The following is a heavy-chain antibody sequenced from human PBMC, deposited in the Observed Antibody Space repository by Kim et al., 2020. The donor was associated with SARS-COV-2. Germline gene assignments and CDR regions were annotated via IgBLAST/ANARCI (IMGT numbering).Heavy chain of an antibody. D-gene: IGHD1-26*01. CDR1: GFTFSTYA. CDR2: ISYDGTTE. J-gene: IGHJ4*02. V-gene: IGHV3-30*04. CDR3: ARSEGATTQPGY. Sequence: GGSLRLSCAASGFTFSTYAMHWVRQAPGKGLEWVAFISYDGTTEYYADSVKGRFTISRDNSKNTLDLQMSTLRIEDTAIYYCARSEGATTQPGYWGQGALVTVSS.